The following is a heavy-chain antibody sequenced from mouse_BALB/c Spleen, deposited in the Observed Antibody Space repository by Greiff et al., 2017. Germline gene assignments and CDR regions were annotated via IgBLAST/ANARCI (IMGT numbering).Heavy chain of an antibody. CDR1: GFNIKDYY. J-gene: IGHJ3*01. D-gene: IGHD1-1*01. CDR2: IDPENGNT. V-gene: IGHV14-1*02. CDR3: ASYYYGSSPY. Sequence: EVQRVESGAELVRPGALVKLSCKASGFNIKDYYMHWVKQRPEQGLEWIGWIDPENGNTIYDPKFQGKASITADTSSNTAYLQLSSLTSEDTAVYYCASYYYGSSPYWGQGTLVTVFA.